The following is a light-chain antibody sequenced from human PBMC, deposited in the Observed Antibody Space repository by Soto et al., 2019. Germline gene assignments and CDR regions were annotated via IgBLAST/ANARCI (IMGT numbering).Light chain of an antibody. J-gene: IGLJ2*01. CDR2: EDN. CDR3: ASWDSSLTAGV. V-gene: IGLV1-51*02. Sequence: QSVLTQPPSVSAAPGQRVTISCSGSSSNIGNNYVSWYQQLPGTAPKLLIYEDNKRPSGIPDRFSGSKSGTSATLGITGLQTGDEADYYCASWDSSLTAGVFGGGTKVTV. CDR1: SSNIGNNY.